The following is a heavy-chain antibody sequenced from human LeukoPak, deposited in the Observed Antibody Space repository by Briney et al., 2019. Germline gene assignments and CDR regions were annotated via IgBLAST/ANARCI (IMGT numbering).Heavy chain of an antibody. V-gene: IGHV3-23*01. CDR2: ISGSGGST. CDR1: GITLSNYG. Sequence: PGGSLRLSCAVSGITLSNYGMSWVRQAPGKGLEWVAGISGSGGSTNYADSVKGRFTISRDNSKNTLYLQMNSLRAEDTAVYYCARVGTTNYYFYYMDVWAKGPRSPSP. CDR3: ARVGTTNYYFYYMDV. J-gene: IGHJ6*03. D-gene: IGHD2-2*01.